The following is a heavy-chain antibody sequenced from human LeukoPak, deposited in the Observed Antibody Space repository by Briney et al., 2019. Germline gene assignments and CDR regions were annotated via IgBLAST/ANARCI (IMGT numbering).Heavy chain of an antibody. Sequence: ASVKVSCKASGVTFSSYAISWVRQAPGQGLEWMGGIIPIFGTANYAQKFQGRVTITADESTSTAYMELSSLRSEDTAVYYCARVPTGQWLVPTDYYYYYYMDVWGKGTTVTVSS. CDR3: ARVPTGQWLVPTDYYYYYYMDV. V-gene: IGHV1-69*13. CDR2: IIPIFGTA. D-gene: IGHD6-19*01. J-gene: IGHJ6*03. CDR1: GVTFSSYA.